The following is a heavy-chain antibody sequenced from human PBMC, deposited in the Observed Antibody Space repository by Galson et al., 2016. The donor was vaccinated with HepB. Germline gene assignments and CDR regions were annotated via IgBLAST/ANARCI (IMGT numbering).Heavy chain of an antibody. CDR2: ISGSGDTA. V-gene: IGHV3-23*01. J-gene: IGHJ4*02. CDR3: PKGVNQQHPYYFDS. D-gene: IGHD1-14*01. Sequence: SLRLSCAASGFTFSSYAMSWVRQAPGKGLEWVSAISGSGDTAFYTDSVKGRFTISRDNSENTLYLQMNSLRAGDTALYYCPKGVNQQHPYYFDSLGQGILVTVSS. CDR1: GFTFSSYA.